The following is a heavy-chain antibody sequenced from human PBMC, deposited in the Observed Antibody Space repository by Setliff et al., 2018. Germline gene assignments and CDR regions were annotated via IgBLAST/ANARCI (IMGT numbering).Heavy chain of an antibody. V-gene: IGHV4-59*11. CDR2: VSHSGST. Sequence: PSETLSLTCTVSDASINNHYWAWIRQPPGKGLEWIGYVSHSGSTDYNPSLRSRVTVSVDTSRIHFSLKLRSVTAADTAVYYCARAPGRQDYHYMERWGKGTTVT. J-gene: IGHJ6*03. CDR1: DASINNHY. D-gene: IGHD2-15*01. CDR3: ARAPGRQDYHYMER.